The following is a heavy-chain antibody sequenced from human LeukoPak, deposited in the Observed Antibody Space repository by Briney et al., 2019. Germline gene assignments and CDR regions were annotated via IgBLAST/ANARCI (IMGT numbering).Heavy chain of an antibody. CDR2: INSDESIT. CDR1: GFTFSSSW. Sequence: SGGSLRLSCAASGFTFSSSWMHWVRQAPGKGLVWVSRINSDESITTYADSVKGRFTISRDNAKNTLYLQMNSLRAEDTAVYYCARGLVPGFLDYWGQGTPVTVSS. CDR3: ARGLVPGFLDY. V-gene: IGHV3-74*01. J-gene: IGHJ4*02. D-gene: IGHD4-11*01.